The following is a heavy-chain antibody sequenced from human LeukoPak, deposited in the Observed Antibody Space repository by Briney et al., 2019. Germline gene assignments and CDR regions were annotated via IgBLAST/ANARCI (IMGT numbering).Heavy chain of an antibody. D-gene: IGHD2-21*02. Sequence: GESLKISCKGSGYSFTSYWIGWVRQMPGKGLEWMGIIYPGDSDTRYSPSFQGQVTISADKSISTAYLQWSSLKASDIAMYYCARLPYCGGDCYPNWFDTWGPGNPGHRLL. J-gene: IGHJ5*02. CDR2: IYPGDSDT. CDR3: ARLPYCGGDCYPNWFDT. CDR1: GYSFTSYW. V-gene: IGHV5-51*01.